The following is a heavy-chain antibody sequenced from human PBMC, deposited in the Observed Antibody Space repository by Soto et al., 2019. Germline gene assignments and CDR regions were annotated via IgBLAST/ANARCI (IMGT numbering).Heavy chain of an antibody. CDR2: ISDSGSHM. CDR1: RFTLGGFG. D-gene: IGHD1-26*01. Sequence: EVQLVESGGRLVQPGGSLRLSCVVSRFTLGGFGMDWVRQAPGKGLEWVSYISDSGSHMYYADSVKGRFAISRDSAKNSLYLQMNSLRVEDTAVYYCAPQGVGATGYLYWGQGTLVTVS. V-gene: IGHV3-48*01. CDR3: APQGVGATGYLY. J-gene: IGHJ4*02.